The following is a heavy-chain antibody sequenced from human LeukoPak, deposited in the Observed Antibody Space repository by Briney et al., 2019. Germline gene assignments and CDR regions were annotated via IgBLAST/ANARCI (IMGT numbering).Heavy chain of an antibody. V-gene: IGHV4-59*08. D-gene: IGHD5-24*01. CDR2: IYYSGST. Sequence: SETLSLTCTVSGGSISSYYWSWIRKPPGKGLEWIGYIYYSGSTNYNPSLKSRVTISVDTSKNQFSLKLSSVTAADTAVYYCARLIVLRRDGYNAYFDYWGQGTLVTVSS. CDR3: ARLIVLRRDGYNAYFDY. J-gene: IGHJ4*02. CDR1: GGSISSYY.